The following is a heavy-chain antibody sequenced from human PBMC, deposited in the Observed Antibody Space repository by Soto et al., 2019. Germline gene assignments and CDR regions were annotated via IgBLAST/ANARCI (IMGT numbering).Heavy chain of an antibody. V-gene: IGHV1-18*01. CDR1: GYTFTNFG. D-gene: IGHD1-7*01. J-gene: IGHJ5*02. Sequence: QVQLVQSGTEVKEPGASVKISCKASGYTFTNFGISWVRQTPGQGLEWMGWISAFNGHTHYAQKFQGRVTLTTDRYPTTAFLELRSLRSDDPAVYFCARETPRATAVLNYFDPWGQGALVSVSS. CDR3: ARETPRATAVLNYFDP. CDR2: ISAFNGHT.